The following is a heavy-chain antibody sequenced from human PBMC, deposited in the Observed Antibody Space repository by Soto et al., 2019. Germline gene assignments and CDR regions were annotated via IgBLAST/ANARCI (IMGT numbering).Heavy chain of an antibody. J-gene: IGHJ4*02. V-gene: IGHV3-33*01. CDR3: ARDVAVAGTSRPGY. CDR1: GFTFSSYG. Sequence: QVQLVESGGGVVQPGRSLRLSCAASGFTFSSYGMHWVRQAPGKGLEWVAVIWYDGSNKYYADSVKGRFTISRDNSKNTLYLQMNSLRAEDTAVYYCARDVAVAGTSRPGYWGQGTLVTVSS. D-gene: IGHD6-19*01. CDR2: IWYDGSNK.